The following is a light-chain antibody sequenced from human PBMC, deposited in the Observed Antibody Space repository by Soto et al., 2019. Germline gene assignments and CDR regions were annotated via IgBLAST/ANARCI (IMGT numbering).Light chain of an antibody. V-gene: IGLV2-14*01. Sequence: QSALTQPASVSGSPGQSITISCTGTSSDVGAYNYVSWYQQHPGKAPKLMIYDVSYRPSGVSNRFSGSKPGNTASLTIYGLQSEDEADYYCSSYISSSTLVFGTGTKVTVL. CDR1: SSDVGAYNY. CDR2: DVS. J-gene: IGLJ1*01. CDR3: SSYISSSTLV.